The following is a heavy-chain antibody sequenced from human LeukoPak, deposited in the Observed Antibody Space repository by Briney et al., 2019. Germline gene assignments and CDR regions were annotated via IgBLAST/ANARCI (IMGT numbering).Heavy chain of an antibody. CDR3: AREISFGRFLNAFDI. CDR1: GGTFSSYA. D-gene: IGHD3-3*01. J-gene: IGHJ3*02. Sequence: SVKVSCKASGGTFSSYAISWVRQAPGQGLEWMGGIIPIFGTANYAQKFQGRVAITADESTSTAYMELSSLRSEDTAVYYCAREISFGRFLNAFDIWGQGTMVTVSS. V-gene: IGHV1-69*13. CDR2: IIPIFGTA.